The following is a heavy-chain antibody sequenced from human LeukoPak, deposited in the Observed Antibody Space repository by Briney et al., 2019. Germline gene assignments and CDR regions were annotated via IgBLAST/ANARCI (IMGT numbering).Heavy chain of an antibody. D-gene: IGHD6-13*01. CDR3: AREGIAAAGTYYYYGMDV. CDR1: GFTFSSYS. Sequence: AGGSLRLSCAASGFTFSSYSMNWVRQAPGKGLGWVSSISSSSSYIYYADSVKGRFTISRDNAKNSLYLQMNSLRAEDTAVYYCAREGIAAAGTYYYYGMDVWGKGTTVTVSS. CDR2: ISSSSSYI. J-gene: IGHJ6*04. V-gene: IGHV3-21*01.